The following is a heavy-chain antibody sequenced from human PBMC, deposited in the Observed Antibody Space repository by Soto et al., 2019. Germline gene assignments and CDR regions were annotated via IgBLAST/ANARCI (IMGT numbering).Heavy chain of an antibody. CDR1: GYTFTIYN. J-gene: IGHJ5*02. CDR2: TNPDSGHT. Sequence: QVQLVQSGAELKKPGASVKVSCKASGYTFTIYNINWVRQAPGQGLEWMGWTNPDSGHTGYAQKFQGRITMTRDTSISTAYMELSSLRSEDTAIYYCARGHNWFDPWGQGTLVTVSS. V-gene: IGHV1-8*01. CDR3: ARGHNWFDP.